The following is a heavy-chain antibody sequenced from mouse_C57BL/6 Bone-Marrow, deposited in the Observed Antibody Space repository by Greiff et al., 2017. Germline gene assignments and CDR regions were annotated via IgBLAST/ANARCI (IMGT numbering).Heavy chain of an antibody. CDR1: GFNIKDDY. CDR3: TPIYSAIDY. D-gene: IGHD6-5*01. V-gene: IGHV14-4*01. Sequence: EVKLQESGAELVRPGASVKLSCTASGFNIKDDYMHWVKQRPEQGLEWIGWIDPENGDTEYASKFQGKATITADTSSNTAYLQLSSLTSEDTAVYYCTPIYSAIDYWGQGTSVTVSS. J-gene: IGHJ4*01. CDR2: IDPENGDT.